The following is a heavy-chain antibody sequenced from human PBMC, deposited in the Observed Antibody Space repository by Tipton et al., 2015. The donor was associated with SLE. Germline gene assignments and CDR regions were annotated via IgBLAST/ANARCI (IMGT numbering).Heavy chain of an antibody. V-gene: IGHV4-39*07. Sequence: TLSLTCIVSGGSITTRSYYWGWIRQPPGKGLEWIASISYSGATYYNPSLKSRVVISLDTSRNHFSLKLTSVTAADTAVYYCARSTDQNWFDPWGQGTLVTVSS. J-gene: IGHJ5*02. CDR3: ARSTDQNWFDP. CDR2: ISYSGAT. CDR1: GGSITTRSYY. D-gene: IGHD2-2*01.